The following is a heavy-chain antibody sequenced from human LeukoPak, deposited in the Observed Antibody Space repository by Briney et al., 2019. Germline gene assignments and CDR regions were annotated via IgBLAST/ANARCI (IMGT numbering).Heavy chain of an antibody. CDR2: INPNSGGT. V-gene: IGHV1-2*02. CDR3: ASQVFRLLLKGALDP. D-gene: IGHD3-10*01. CDR1: GYTFTGNY. J-gene: IGHJ5*02. Sequence: ASVKVSCKASGYTFTGNYMHWVRQSPGQGLEWMGWINPNSGGTNYAQKFQGRVTVTRDTSISTAYMELSRLRSEDTAVYYCASQVFRLLLKGALDPWGQGTLVTVSS.